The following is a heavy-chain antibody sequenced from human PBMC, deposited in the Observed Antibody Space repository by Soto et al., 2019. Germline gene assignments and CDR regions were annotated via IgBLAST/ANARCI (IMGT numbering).Heavy chain of an antibody. CDR3: SRRRGPGLFYGTDV. V-gene: IGHV4-61*01. CDR2: IYFSGFT. J-gene: IGHJ6*02. Sequence: QVQLRESGPGVVKPSETLSLTCSVSGASVDRDTSYWIWSRQTPGKGLEWIGYIYFSGFTDYNPPLNSRSTISVDASRNQFSLTLDPVTAADTAVYYCSRRRGPGLFYGTDVWGQGTTVTVSS. CDR1: GASVDRDTSY.